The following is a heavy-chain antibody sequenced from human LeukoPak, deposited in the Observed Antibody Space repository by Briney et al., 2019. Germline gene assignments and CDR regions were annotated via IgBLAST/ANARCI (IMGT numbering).Heavy chain of an antibody. Sequence: PSETLSLTCTVSGGSISSYYWSWIRQPAGKGLEWIGRIYTSGSTNYNPSLKSRVTISVDTSKNQFSLKLSSVTAADTAVYYCARVGFSGSYYILYYWGQGTLVTVSS. D-gene: IGHD3-10*01. CDR2: IYTSGST. CDR1: GGSISSYY. J-gene: IGHJ4*02. V-gene: IGHV4-4*07. CDR3: ARVGFSGSYYILYY.